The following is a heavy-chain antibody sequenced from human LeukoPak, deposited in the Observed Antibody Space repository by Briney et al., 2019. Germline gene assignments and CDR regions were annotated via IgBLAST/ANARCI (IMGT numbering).Heavy chain of an antibody. J-gene: IGHJ4*02. CDR2: INSDGSST. V-gene: IGHV3-74*01. D-gene: IGHD5-24*01. Sequence: GGSLRLSCAASGFTFSSHWMHWVRRAPGKGLVWVSRINSDGSSTSYVDSAKGRFTISRDNAKNTLYLQMNSLRAEDTAVYYCAWSRDGYNYFVYWGQGTLVTVSS. CDR3: AWSRDGYNYFVY. CDR1: GFTFSSHW.